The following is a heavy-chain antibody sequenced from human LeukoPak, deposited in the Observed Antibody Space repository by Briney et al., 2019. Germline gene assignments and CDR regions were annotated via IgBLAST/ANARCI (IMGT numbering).Heavy chain of an antibody. D-gene: IGHD6-13*01. CDR2: IYTSGST. J-gene: IGHJ5*02. CDR3: AGDSSSWLGTNWFDP. CDR1: GGSISSYY. V-gene: IGHV4-4*07. Sequence: SETLSLTCTVSGGSISSYYWSWIRQPAGKGLEWIGRIYTSGSTNYNPSLKSRVTMSVDTSKNQFSLKLSSVTAADTAVYYCAGDSSSWLGTNWFDPWGQGTLVTVSS.